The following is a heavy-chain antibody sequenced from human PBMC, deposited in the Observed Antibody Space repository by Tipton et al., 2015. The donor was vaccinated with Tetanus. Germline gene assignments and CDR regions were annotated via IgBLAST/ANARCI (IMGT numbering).Heavy chain of an antibody. CDR1: GFSFRGSV. J-gene: IGHJ4*02. CDR3: ARDIRRVGAILYFDY. V-gene: IGHV3-73*01. CDR2: IRSKADNYAP. D-gene: IGHD1-26*01. Sequence: SLRLSCAASGFSFRGSVMHWVRQASGKGLEWVARIRSKADNYAPTYAASVQGRFTISRDDSQNMAYLQMNSLKTEDTAVYYCARDIRRVGAILYFDYWGQGALVTVSP.